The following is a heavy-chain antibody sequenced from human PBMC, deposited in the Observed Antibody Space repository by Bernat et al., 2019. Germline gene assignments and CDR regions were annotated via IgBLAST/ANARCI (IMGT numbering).Heavy chain of an antibody. Sequence: QVTLREPGPALVKPTQTLTLTCTFSGFSLSTSGMCVSWIRQPPGKALEWLALIDWDDDKYYSTSLKTRLTISKDTSKNQVVLTMTNMDPVDTATYYCARVYGSGRYFDYWGQGTLVTVSS. CDR3: ARVYGSGRYFDY. CDR2: IDWDDDK. V-gene: IGHV2-70*01. J-gene: IGHJ4*02. CDR1: GFSLSTSGMC. D-gene: IGHD3-10*01.